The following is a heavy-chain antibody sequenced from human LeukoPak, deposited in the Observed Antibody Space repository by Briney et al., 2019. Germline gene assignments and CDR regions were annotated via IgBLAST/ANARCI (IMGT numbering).Heavy chain of an antibody. CDR3: ARLYDILTGQESGDY. J-gene: IGHJ4*02. CDR1: GGTFSSYA. Sequence: SVKVSCKASGGTFSSYAISWVLQAPGQGLEWMGRIIPIFGTANYAQKFQGRVTITTDESTSTAYMELSSLRSEDTAVYYCARLYDILTGQESGDYWGQGTLVTVSS. V-gene: IGHV1-69*05. CDR2: IIPIFGTA. D-gene: IGHD3-9*01.